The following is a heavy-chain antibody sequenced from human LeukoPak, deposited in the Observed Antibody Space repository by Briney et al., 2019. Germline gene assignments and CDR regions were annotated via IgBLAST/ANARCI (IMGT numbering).Heavy chain of an antibody. J-gene: IGHJ3*02. CDR3: ARDASLRFLEWLVRGDDAFDI. CDR2: INHSGST. V-gene: IGHV4-34*01. Sequence: SETLSLTCTVSGGSISSYFWSWIRQPPGKGLEWIGEINHSGSTNYNPSLKSRVTISVDTSKNQFSLKLSSVTAADTAVYYCARDASLRFLEWLVRGDDAFDIWGQGTMVTVSS. CDR1: GGSISSYF. D-gene: IGHD3-3*01.